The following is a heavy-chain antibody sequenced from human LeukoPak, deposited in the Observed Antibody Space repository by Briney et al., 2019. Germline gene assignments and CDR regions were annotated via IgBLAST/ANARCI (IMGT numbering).Heavy chain of an antibody. CDR2: MSNSGST. Sequence: SETLSLTCNVSGGSISSYYWGWIRQPPGKGLEWIGYMSNSGSTNYNPSLKSRVTISLDTSKNQFSLKLSSVTAADTAVYYCARQGSGGRAFDIWGQGTMVTVSS. CDR1: GGSISSYY. CDR3: ARQGSGGRAFDI. V-gene: IGHV4-59*08. D-gene: IGHD3-16*01. J-gene: IGHJ3*02.